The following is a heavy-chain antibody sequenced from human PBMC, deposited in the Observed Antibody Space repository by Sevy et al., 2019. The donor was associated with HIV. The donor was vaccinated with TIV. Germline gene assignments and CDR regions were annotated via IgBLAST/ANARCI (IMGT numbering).Heavy chain of an antibody. J-gene: IGHJ4*02. V-gene: IGHV1-2*02. D-gene: IGHD6-19*01. CDR2: INPNSGGT. CDR1: GYTFTGYY. Sequence: ASVKVSCKASGYTFTGYYMHWVRRAPGQGLEWMGWINPNSGGTNYAQKFQGRVTMTRDTSISTAYMGLSRLRSDDTAVYYCARHPSGYSSGWYYLDYWGQGTLVTVSS. CDR3: ARHPSGYSSGWYYLDY.